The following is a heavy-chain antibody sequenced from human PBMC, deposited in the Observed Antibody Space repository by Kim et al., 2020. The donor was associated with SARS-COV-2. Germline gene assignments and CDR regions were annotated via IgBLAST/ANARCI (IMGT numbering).Heavy chain of an antibody. J-gene: IGHJ6*02. V-gene: IGHV3-15*01. CDR1: GFTFSNAW. D-gene: IGHD6-13*01. Sequence: GGSLRLSCAASGFTFSNAWMSWVRQAPGKGLEWVGRIKSKTDGGTTDYAAPVKGRFTISRDDSKNTLYLQMNSLKTEDTAVYYCTTGRPGYSSSWYLSYYYSYGMDVWGQGTTVTVSS. CDR3: TTGRPGYSSSWYLSYYYSYGMDV. CDR2: IKSKTDGGTT.